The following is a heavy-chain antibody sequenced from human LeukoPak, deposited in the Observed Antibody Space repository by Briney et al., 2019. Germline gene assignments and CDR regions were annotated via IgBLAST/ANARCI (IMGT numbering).Heavy chain of an antibody. CDR3: ARGPDYYYGMDV. D-gene: IGHD1-14*01. V-gene: IGHV4-34*01. CDR2: INHSGST. J-gene: IGHJ6*02. CDR1: GGSSSGYY. Sequence: SETLSLTCAVYGGSSSGYYWSWIRQPPGKGLEWIGEINHSGSTNYNPSLKSRVTISVDTSKNQFSLKLSSVTAADTAVYYCARGPDYYYGMDVWGQGTTVTVSS.